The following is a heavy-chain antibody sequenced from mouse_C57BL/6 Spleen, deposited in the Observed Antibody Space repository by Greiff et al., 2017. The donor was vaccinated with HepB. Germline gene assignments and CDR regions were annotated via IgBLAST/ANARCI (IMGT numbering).Heavy chain of an antibody. CDR1: GYTFTSYW. J-gene: IGHJ3*01. CDR3: ARASYDGYPFAY. Sequence: QVQLQQPGAELVRPGSSVKLSCKASGYTFTSYWMDWVKQRPGQGLEWIGNIYPSDSETHYNQKFKDKATLTVDKSSSTAYMQRSSLTSEDAAVEYCARASYDGYPFAYWGQGTLVTVSA. V-gene: IGHV1-61*01. CDR2: IYPSDSET. D-gene: IGHD2-3*01.